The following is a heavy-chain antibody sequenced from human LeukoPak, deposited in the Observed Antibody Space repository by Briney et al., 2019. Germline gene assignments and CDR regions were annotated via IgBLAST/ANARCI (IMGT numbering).Heavy chain of an antibody. CDR2: INWNGGST. CDR1: GFTFTNHP. D-gene: IGHD3-10*01. J-gene: IGHJ4*02. V-gene: IGHV3-20*04. Sequence: TGGSLRLSCAASGFTFTNHPMNWVRQAPGKGLEWVSGINWNGGSTGYADSVKGRFTISRDNAKNSLYLQMNSLRAEDTALYYCARRFGDSGSYTGYDYWGQGTLVTVSS. CDR3: ARRFGDSGSYTGYDY.